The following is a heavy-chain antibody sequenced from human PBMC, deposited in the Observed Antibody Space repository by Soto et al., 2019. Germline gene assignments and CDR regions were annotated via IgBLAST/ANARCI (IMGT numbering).Heavy chain of an antibody. Sequence: PSETLSLTCAASGYSISSGYYWGWIRQPPGKGLEWIGSIYHSGSTYYNPSLKSRVTISVDTSKNQFSLKLSSVTAADTAVYYCARVYGSITMVRDPQPSFDYWGQGTLVTVSS. V-gene: IGHV4-38-2*01. D-gene: IGHD3-10*01. J-gene: IGHJ4*02. CDR3: ARVYGSITMVRDPQPSFDY. CDR2: IYHSGST. CDR1: GYSISSGYY.